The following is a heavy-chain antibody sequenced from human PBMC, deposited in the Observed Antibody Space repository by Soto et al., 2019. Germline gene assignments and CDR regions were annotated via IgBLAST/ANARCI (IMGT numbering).Heavy chain of an antibody. Sequence: QVQLVQSGPEVKKPGASVKVSCKASGNTFASHGFSWVRQAPGQGLEWMGWISGFNGQTNYALKFQGRVTLTTDTSTSTAYMELRSLRSGDTAVYFCARVVPRGVAVVRDYWGQGTLVTVSS. CDR3: ARVVPRGVAVVRDY. J-gene: IGHJ4*02. D-gene: IGHD3-10*01. CDR1: GNTFASHG. V-gene: IGHV1-18*01. CDR2: ISGFNGQT.